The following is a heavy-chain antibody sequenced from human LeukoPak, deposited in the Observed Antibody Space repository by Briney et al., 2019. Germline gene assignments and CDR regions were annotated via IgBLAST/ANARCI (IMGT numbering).Heavy chain of an antibody. V-gene: IGHV1-2*02. Sequence: ASVKVSCKASGYTFTGDYMHWVRQAPGQGLEWMGCINPNSGGTNYAQKFQGRVTMTRDTSISTAYMELSRLRSDDTAVYYCARAGSYKDFYYFDYWGQGTLVTVSS. CDR2: INPNSGGT. CDR1: GYTFTGDY. D-gene: IGHD1-26*01. J-gene: IGHJ4*02. CDR3: ARAGSYKDFYYFDY.